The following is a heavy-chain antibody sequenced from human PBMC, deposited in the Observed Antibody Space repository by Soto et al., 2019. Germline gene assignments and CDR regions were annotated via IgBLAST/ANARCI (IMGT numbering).Heavy chain of an antibody. J-gene: IGHJ6*02. CDR2: IIPIFGTA. CDR3: ARGAYSSFPSDYYYGMDV. Sequence: SVKVSCKASGGTFSSYAISWVRQAPGQGLEWMGGIIPIFGTANYAQKFQGRVTITAAKSTSTAYMELSSLRSEDTAVYYCARGAYSSFPSDYYYGMDVWGQGTTVTVSS. D-gene: IGHD6-6*01. CDR1: GGTFSSYA. V-gene: IGHV1-69*06.